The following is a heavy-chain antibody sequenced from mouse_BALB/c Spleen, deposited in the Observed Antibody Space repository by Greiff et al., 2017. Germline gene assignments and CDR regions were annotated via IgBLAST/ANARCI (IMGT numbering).Heavy chain of an antibody. CDR2: ISYDGSN. CDR1: GYSITSGYY. Sequence: QSGPGLVKPSQSLSLTCSVTGYSITSGYYWNWIRQFPGNKLEWMGYISYDGSNNYNPSLKNRISITRDTSKNQFFLKLNSVTTEDTATYYCARDFYYGMDYWGQGTSVTVSS. J-gene: IGHJ4*01. V-gene: IGHV3-6*02. CDR3: ARDFYYGMDY.